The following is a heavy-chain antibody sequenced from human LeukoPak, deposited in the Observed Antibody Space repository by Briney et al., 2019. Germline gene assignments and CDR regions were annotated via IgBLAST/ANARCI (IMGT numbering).Heavy chain of an antibody. CDR3: ANSYSGWYVDYFDY. CDR2: ISSFSSYI. CDR1: EFTFSSYN. D-gene: IGHD6-19*01. V-gene: IGHV3-21*04. Sequence: PGGSLRLSCAASEFTFSSYNMNWVRQAPGKGLEWVSSISSFSSYIYYADSVKGRFTISRDNAKNSLYLQMSSLRAEDTAVYYCANSYSGWYVDYFDYWGQGTLVTVSS. J-gene: IGHJ4*02.